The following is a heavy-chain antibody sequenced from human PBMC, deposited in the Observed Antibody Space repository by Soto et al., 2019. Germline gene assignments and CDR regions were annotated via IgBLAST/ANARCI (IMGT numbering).Heavy chain of an antibody. CDR1: GFTFSSYA. J-gene: IGHJ4*02. CDR3: ARGNRGFDY. D-gene: IGHD3-10*01. Sequence: QVQLVESGGGVVQPGRSLRLSCAASGFTFSSYAMHWVRQAPGKGLEWVAVISYDGSNKYYADSVKGRFTISRDNSKNTLYLRMNSRRAEDTAVYYCARGNRGFDYWGQGTLVTVSS. CDR2: ISYDGSNK. V-gene: IGHV3-30-3*01.